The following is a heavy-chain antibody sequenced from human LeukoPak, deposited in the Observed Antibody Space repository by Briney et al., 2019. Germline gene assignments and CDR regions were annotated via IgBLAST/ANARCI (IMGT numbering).Heavy chain of an antibody. J-gene: IGHJ6*02. V-gene: IGHV4-31*03. CDR1: GGSISSGGCY. CDR2: IYYSGST. D-gene: IGHD2-2*01. CDR3: ARDRGCSSTSCYYYYYYGMDV. Sequence: SETLSLTCTVSGGSISSGGCYWSWIRQHPGKGLEWIGYIYYSGSTYYNPSLKSRVTISVDTSKNQFSLKLSSVTAADTAVYYCARDRGCSSTSCYYYYYYGMDVWGQGTTVTVSS.